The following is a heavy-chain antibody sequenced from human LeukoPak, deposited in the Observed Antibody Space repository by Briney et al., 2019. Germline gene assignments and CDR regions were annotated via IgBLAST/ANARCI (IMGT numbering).Heavy chain of an antibody. D-gene: IGHD2-2*01. CDR3: ARERYWSSNSCTYLYYYGLDV. CDR2: ITPILGTT. V-gene: IGHV1-69*08. Sequence: SVKVSCKASGGTFNTYSINWVRQAPGQGLEWMGKITPILGTTNYAQKFQGRATITADKSTGTANMELSRLRSDDTATYYCARERYWSSNSCTYLYYYGLDVWGQGTTVTVSS. J-gene: IGHJ6*02. CDR1: GGTFNTYS.